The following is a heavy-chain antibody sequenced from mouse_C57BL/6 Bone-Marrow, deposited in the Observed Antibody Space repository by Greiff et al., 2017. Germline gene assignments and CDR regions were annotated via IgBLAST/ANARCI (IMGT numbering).Heavy chain of an antibody. Sequence: EVKLVESGGDLVKPGGSLKLSCAASGFTFSSYGMSWVRQTPDKRLEWVATISSGGSYTYYPDHVKGRFTISRHNAKNTQSLQMISMESEDTAMYYCARHEGYDGYFDVWGTGTTVTVSS. CDR2: ISSGGSYT. CDR1: GFTFSSYG. J-gene: IGHJ1*03. V-gene: IGHV5-6*01. CDR3: ARHEGYDGYFDV. D-gene: IGHD2-2*01.